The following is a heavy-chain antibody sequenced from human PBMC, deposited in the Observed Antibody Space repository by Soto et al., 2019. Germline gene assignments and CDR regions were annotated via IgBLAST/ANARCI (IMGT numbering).Heavy chain of an antibody. CDR2: ISYDGSNK. CDR3: AKDVTTVTTVPFDP. CDR1: GFTFSSYG. D-gene: IGHD4-17*01. Sequence: QVQLVESGRGVVQPGRSLRLSCAASGFTFSSYGMHWVRQAPGKGLEWVAVISYDGSNKYYADSVKGRFTISRDNSKNTLYLQMNSLRAEDTAVYYCAKDVTTVTTVPFDPWGQGTLVTVSS. J-gene: IGHJ5*02. V-gene: IGHV3-30*18.